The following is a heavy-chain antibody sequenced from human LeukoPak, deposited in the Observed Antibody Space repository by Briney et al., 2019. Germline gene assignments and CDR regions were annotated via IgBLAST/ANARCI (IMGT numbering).Heavy chain of an antibody. J-gene: IGHJ4*02. Sequence: PGGSLRLSCTASGFTFGSLWMSWVRQAPGKGLEWVANVKQNGSEKSYVDSVRGRFTISRDNSKNTVSLQMNSLRVEDAAVYYCARANSSTWHYFDDWGQGTLVTVSS. D-gene: IGHD6-13*01. CDR2: VKQNGSEK. V-gene: IGHV3-7*01. CDR1: GFTFGSLW. CDR3: ARANSSTWHYFDD.